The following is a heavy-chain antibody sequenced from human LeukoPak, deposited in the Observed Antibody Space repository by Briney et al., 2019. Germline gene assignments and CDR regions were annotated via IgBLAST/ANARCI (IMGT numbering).Heavy chain of an antibody. CDR2: ISYDGSNK. D-gene: IGHD4-4*01. CDR1: GFTFSSYG. V-gene: IGHV3-30*18. CDR3: AKALGDYSKFPDAFDI. Sequence: GGSLRLSCAASGFTFSSYGMHWVRQAPGKGLEWVAVISYDGSNKCYADSVKGRFTISRDNSKNTLYLQMNSLRAGDTAVYYCAKALGDYSKFPDAFDIWGQGTMVTVSS. J-gene: IGHJ3*02.